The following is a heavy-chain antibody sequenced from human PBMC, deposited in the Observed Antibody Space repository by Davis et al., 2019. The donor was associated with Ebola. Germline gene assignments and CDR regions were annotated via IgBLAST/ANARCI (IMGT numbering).Heavy chain of an antibody. CDR3: ARGPRRGYSSSSRNWFDP. D-gene: IGHD6-6*01. CDR2: INHSGST. J-gene: IGHJ5*01. Sequence: MPSETLSLTCAVYGGSFSGYYWSWIRQPPGKGLEWIGEINHSGSTNYNPSLKSRVTISVDTSKNQFSLKLSSVTAADTAVYYCARGPRRGYSSSSRNWFDPWGQGTTVTVSS. CDR1: GGSFSGYY. V-gene: IGHV4-34*01.